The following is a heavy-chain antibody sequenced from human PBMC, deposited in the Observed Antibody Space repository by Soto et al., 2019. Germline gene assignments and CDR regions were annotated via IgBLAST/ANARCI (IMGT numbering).Heavy chain of an antibody. J-gene: IGHJ6*02. CDR2: ISAYNGNI. Sequence: QVQLVQSGAEVKKPGASVKVSCKASGYTFTNYGISWVRQAPGQGLEWMGWISAYNGNINYAQKLQGRVTMTTDTSTSTAYMELRSLRSDDTAMYYCASSYCGGNCYSNFPLGCCYYGMDVWCQGTTVTVSS. CDR3: ASSYCGGNCYSNFPLGCCYYGMDV. V-gene: IGHV1-18*01. CDR1: GYTFTNYG. D-gene: IGHD2-21*02.